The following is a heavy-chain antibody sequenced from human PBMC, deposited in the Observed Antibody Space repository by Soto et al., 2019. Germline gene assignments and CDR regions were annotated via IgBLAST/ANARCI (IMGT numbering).Heavy chain of an antibody. CDR3: ARGGQPIDY. J-gene: IGHJ4*02. CDR2: INPSGGST. Sequence: ASVKVSCKASGYTFTSYYMHWVRQAPGQGLEWMGIINPSGGSTNYAQKLQGRVTMTTDTSTSTAYMELRSLRSDDTAVYYCARGGQPIDYWGQGTLVTVSS. V-gene: IGHV1-46*01. CDR1: GYTFTSYY.